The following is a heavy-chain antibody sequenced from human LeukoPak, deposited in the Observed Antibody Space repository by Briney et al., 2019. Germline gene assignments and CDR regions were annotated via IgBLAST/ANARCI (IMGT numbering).Heavy chain of an antibody. V-gene: IGHV1-2*02. CDR2: INPNSGGT. J-gene: IGHJ4*02. D-gene: IGHD6-19*01. Sequence: ASVKVSCKASGYTFTGYYMHWLRPAPGQGLEWMGWINPNSGGTNYAQKFQGRVTMTRDTSISTAYMELSRLRSDDTAVYYCARHLPYSSGWDLEDYWGQGTLVTVSS. CDR3: ARHLPYSSGWDLEDY. CDR1: GYTFTGYY.